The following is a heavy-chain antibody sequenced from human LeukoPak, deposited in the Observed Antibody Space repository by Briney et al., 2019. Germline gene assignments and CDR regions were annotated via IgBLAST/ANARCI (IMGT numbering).Heavy chain of an antibody. D-gene: IGHD6-13*01. Sequence: SETLSLTCAVSGGSISSSSWWTWVRQPPGKGLEWIGEIYHSGSTNYNPSLKSRVTISVDKSKNQFSLNLSSVTAADTAVYYCTRRVGTDLNGAFDIWGQGTMVTVSS. CDR1: GGSISSSSW. CDR3: TRRVGTDLNGAFDI. CDR2: IYHSGST. V-gene: IGHV4-4*02. J-gene: IGHJ3*02.